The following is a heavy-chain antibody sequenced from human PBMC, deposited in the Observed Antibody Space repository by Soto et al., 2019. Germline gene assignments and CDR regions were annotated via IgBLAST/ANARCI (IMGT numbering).Heavy chain of an antibody. J-gene: IGHJ6*04. CDR1: GFSVSSKY. V-gene: IGHV3-66*01. D-gene: IGHD2-15*01. CDR3: RRDDVDCNGGRCYGVPMHV. Sequence: EVQLVESGGGLVQPGGSLRLSCAASGFSVSSKYMSWVRQAPGKGVEWVSLIQSGGSTYYAGSVKGRFTISRDNSENTLFLPMNSARVEDTDVYYCRRDDVDCNGGRCYGVPMHVWGKGTTVTVSA. CDR2: IQSGGST.